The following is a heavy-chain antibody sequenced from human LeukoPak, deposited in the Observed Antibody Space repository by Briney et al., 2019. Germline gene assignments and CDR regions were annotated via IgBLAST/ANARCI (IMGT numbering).Heavy chain of an antibody. D-gene: IGHD5-12*01. CDR2: IRSKANSYAT. V-gene: IGHV3-73*01. Sequence: PGGSLKLSCAASGFTFSGSAMHWVRQASGKGLEWVGRIRSKANSYATAYAASVKGRFTISRDDSKNTAYLQMNSLKTEDTAVYYCTRLGRDSDYDYRTNAWGQGTLVTVSS. J-gene: IGHJ5*02. CDR1: GFTFSGSA. CDR3: TRLGRDSDYDYRTNA.